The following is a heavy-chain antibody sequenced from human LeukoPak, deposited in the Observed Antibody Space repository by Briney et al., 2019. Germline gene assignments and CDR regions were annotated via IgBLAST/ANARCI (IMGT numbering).Heavy chain of an antibody. Sequence: ASVKVSCKASGYTFTGYYMHWVRQAPGQGLEWMGWINPNSGGTNYAQKFQGRVTMTRDTSISTAYMELSRLRSDDTAVYYCARSPYLRYYYDSSGHTIDYWGQGTLVTVSS. CDR3: ARSPYLRYYYDSSGHTIDY. CDR2: INPNSGGT. CDR1: GYTFTGYY. J-gene: IGHJ4*02. D-gene: IGHD3-22*01. V-gene: IGHV1-2*02.